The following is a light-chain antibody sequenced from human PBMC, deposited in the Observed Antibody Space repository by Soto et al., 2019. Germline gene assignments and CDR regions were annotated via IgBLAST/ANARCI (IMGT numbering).Light chain of an antibody. V-gene: IGLV2-14*01. CDR3: SSYTSSSTVV. J-gene: IGLJ2*01. CDR2: EVS. CDR1: SSDVGRYNY. Sequence: QSALTQPASVSGSPGQSITIPCTGTSSDVGRYNYVSWYQQHPGKAPKLTIYEVSNRPSGVSNRFSGSKSANTGSLAISGLQAEDEADYYCSSYTSSSTVVFGGGTQLTVL.